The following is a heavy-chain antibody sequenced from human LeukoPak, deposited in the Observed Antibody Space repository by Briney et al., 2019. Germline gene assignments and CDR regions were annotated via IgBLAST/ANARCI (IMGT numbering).Heavy chain of an antibody. CDR1: GFTFSDYY. Sequence: GGSLRLSCAASGFTFSDYYMSWIRQAPGKGLEWVSYISSSGSTIYYADSVMGRFTFSRDNAENSLYLQMNSLRAEDTAVYYCARDYYDSFGYSAGGYFDYWGQGTLVTVSS. J-gene: IGHJ4*02. D-gene: IGHD3-22*01. V-gene: IGHV3-11*04. CDR2: ISSSGSTI. CDR3: ARDYYDSFGYSAGGYFDY.